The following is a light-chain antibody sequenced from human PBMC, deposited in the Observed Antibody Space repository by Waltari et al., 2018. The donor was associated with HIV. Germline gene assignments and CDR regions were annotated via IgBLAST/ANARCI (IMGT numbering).Light chain of an antibody. J-gene: IGLJ3*02. CDR3: SAWDSSLNAWV. CDR1: SNNDGKQG. CDR2: RNN. V-gene: IGLV10-54*01. Sequence: QAGLTQPPSVSKGLRQTATLSCTGNSNNDGKQGAARMQQHQGHPPKLLSYRNNNRPSGISERLSASRSGNPASLTITGLQPEDEADYYCSAWDSSLNAWVFGGGTKLTVL.